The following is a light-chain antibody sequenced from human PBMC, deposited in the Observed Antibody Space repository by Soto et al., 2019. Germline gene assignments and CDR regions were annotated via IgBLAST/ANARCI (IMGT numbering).Light chain of an antibody. J-gene: IGLJ2*01. V-gene: IGLV2-23*03. CDR1: SSDVGSYNL. Sequence: QSALTQPASVSGSPGQSITISCTGTSSDVGSYNLVSWYQHHPGKAPKLMIYEGSKRPSGVSNRFSGSKSGNTASLTISGLQAEDEADYYCCSYACRSTFVRVVFGGGTKLTV. CDR3: CSYACRSTFVRVV. CDR2: EGS.